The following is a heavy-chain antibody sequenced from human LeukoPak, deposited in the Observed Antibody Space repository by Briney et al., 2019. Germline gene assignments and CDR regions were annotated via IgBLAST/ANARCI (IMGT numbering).Heavy chain of an antibody. D-gene: IGHD3-9*01. CDR2: VYTSGIT. CDR1: GDFINSYY. V-gene: IGHV4-4*07. CDR3: ARHNGFDRGYYYYMDV. Sequence: MPSETLSLTCTVSGDFINSYYWRWLRQPAGKGGEWFGRVYTSGITHYPPSLKRPITISVHPSKNQFSLKLTSVTAADTPLYYCARHNGFDRGYYYYMDVWGKGTTVTVSS. J-gene: IGHJ6*03.